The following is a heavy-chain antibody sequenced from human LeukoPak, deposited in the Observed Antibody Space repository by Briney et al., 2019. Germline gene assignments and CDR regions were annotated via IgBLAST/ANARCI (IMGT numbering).Heavy chain of an antibody. CDR3: ARAYSGYLDY. D-gene: IGHD1-26*01. CDR1: GGSISSGSYY. V-gene: IGHV4-61*02. J-gene: IGHJ4*02. Sequence: SETLSLTCTVSGGSISSGSYYWSWIRQPAGKGLEWIGRIYTSGSTNYNPSLKSRVTISVDTSKNQFSLKLSSVTAADTAVYYCARAYSGYLDYWGQGTLVTVSS. CDR2: IYTSGST.